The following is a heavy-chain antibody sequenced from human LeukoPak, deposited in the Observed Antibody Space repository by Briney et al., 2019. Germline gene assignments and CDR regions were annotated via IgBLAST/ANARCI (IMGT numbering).Heavy chain of an antibody. D-gene: IGHD1-1*01. CDR1: GFTFDDYA. CDR2: ISWDGGST. J-gene: IGHJ3*02. Sequence: GGSLRLSCAASGFTFDDYAMHWVRQAPGKGLEWVSLISWDGGSTHYADSVKGRFTISRDNAKNSLYLQMNSLRAEDTAVYYCARRAGPGTIDAFDIWGQGTMVTVSS. V-gene: IGHV3-43D*03. CDR3: ARRAGPGTIDAFDI.